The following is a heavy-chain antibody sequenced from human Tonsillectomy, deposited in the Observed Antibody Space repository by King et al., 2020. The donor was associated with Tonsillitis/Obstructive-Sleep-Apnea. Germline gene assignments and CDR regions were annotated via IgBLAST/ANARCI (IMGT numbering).Heavy chain of an antibody. CDR3: ARDLRSKSTVTPYYFDY. CDR2: ISSSGSTI. V-gene: IGHV3-48*03. J-gene: IGHJ4*02. D-gene: IGHD4-17*01. CDR1: GFTFSSYE. Sequence: VQLVESGGGLVQPGGSLRLSCAASGFTFSSYEMNWVRQAPGKGLEWVSYISSSGSTIYYADSVKGRFTISRDNAKNSLYLQMNSLRAEDTAVYYCARDLRSKSTVTPYYFDYRGQGTLVTVSS.